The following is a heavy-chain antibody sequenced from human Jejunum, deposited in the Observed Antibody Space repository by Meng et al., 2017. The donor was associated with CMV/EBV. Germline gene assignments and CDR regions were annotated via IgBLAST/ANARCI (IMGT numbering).Heavy chain of an antibody. J-gene: IGHJ4*02. CDR1: GFSVSCNY. CDR2: IYSGGGT. CDR3: ASPPPIGAALDY. Sequence: EVELVEAGGVLVKLGGSLRLSCAASGFSVSCNYMNWVRLPPGKGLEWVLIIYSGGGTDYADSVKGRFTISRDNSKNTLYLQMNSLGAEDTAVYYCASPPPIGAALDYWGQGTLVTVSS. V-gene: IGHV3-66*01. D-gene: IGHD6-6*01.